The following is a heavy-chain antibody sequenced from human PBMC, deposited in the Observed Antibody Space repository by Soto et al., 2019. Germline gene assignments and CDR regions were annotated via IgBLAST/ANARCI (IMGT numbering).Heavy chain of an antibody. CDR1: GYSFTSYG. V-gene: IGHV1-18*01. CDR2: ISAYNGNT. J-gene: IGHJ6*02. Sequence: APVKVSCKASGYSFTSYGISWVRQAPGQGLEWMGWISAYNGNTNYAQKLQGRVTMTTDTSTSTAYMELRSLRSDDTAVYYCASYHLNYYYYGMDVWGQGTTVTAP. CDR3: ASYHLNYYYYGMDV.